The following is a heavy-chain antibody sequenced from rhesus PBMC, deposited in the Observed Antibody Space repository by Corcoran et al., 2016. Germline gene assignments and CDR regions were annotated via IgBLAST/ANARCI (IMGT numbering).Heavy chain of an antibody. V-gene: IGHV4-173*01. CDR1: GGSISSNW. J-gene: IGHJ3*01. Sequence: QLQLQESGPGLVKPSETLSLTCAVSGGSISSNWWSWIRQPPGKGLEWIGRISSSGGSNSYNHSLNSRVTISTDTSKNQFSLKLSSVTAADTAVYYCARQRLGTGGRDAFDFWGQGLRVTVSS. CDR3: ARQRLGTGGRDAFDF. CDR2: ISSSGGSN. D-gene: IGHD6-31*01.